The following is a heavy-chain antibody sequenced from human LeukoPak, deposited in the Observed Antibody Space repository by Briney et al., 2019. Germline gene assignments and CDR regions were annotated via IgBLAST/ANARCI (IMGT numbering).Heavy chain of an antibody. CDR1: GDSVSSNSVT. V-gene: IGHV6-1*01. CDR3: ARRLTQYDCFDP. D-gene: IGHD2-2*01. CDR2: TYYRSTWCN. Sequence: SQTLSLTCAISGDSVSSNSVTWNWIRQSPSRGLEWLGRTYYRSTWCNDYAVSVRGRITVNPDTSKNQFSLHLNTVTPEDTAVYYCARRLTQYDCFDPWGQGILVTVSS. J-gene: IGHJ5*02.